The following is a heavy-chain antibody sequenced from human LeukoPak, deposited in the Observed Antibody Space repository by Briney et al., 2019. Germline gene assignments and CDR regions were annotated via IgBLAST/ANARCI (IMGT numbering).Heavy chain of an antibody. J-gene: IGHJ4*02. CDR2: INHSGST. Sequence: PSETPSLTCAVYGGSFSGYYWSWIRQPPGKGLEWIGEINHSGSTNYNPSLKSRVTISVDTSKNQFSLKLSSVTAADTAVYYCARPIYYYGSGSFAYWGQGTLVTVSS. D-gene: IGHD3-10*01. CDR1: GGSFSGYY. CDR3: ARPIYYYGSGSFAY. V-gene: IGHV4-34*01.